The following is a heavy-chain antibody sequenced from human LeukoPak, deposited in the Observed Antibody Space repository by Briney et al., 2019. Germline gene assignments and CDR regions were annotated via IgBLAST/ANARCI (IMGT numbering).Heavy chain of an antibody. V-gene: IGHV4-31*03. CDR2: IYYSGST. J-gene: IGHJ4*01. Sequence: SETLSLTCTVSGGSISSGTYSWSWIRQHPGKGLEWIGYIYYSGSTYYNPSLKSRVTISVDTSKNQFSLKLSSVTAADTAVYYCARLGFCRGDNCLDDYWGHGTLVTVSS. CDR3: ARLGFCRGDNCLDDY. CDR1: GGSISSGTYS. D-gene: IGHD2-15*01.